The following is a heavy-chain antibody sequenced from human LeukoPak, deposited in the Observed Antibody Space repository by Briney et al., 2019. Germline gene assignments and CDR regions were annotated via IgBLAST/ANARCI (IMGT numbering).Heavy chain of an antibody. CDR2: INPNSGGT. V-gene: IGHV1-2*02. Sequence: GASVKVSCKASGYTFSTYAINWVRQAPGQGLEWMGWINPNSGGTNYAQKFQGRVTMTRDTSISTAYMELSRLRSDDTAVYYCASSYCGGDCSDFDIWGQGTMVTVSS. CDR3: ASSYCGGDCSDFDI. CDR1: GYTFSTYA. D-gene: IGHD2-21*02. J-gene: IGHJ3*02.